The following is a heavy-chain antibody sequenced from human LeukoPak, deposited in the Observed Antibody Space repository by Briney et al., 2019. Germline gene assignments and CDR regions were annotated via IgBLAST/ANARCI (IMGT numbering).Heavy chain of an antibody. CDR1: GGSISSYY. CDR3: ASAPEYYYDSSGHGLFAFDI. D-gene: IGHD3-22*01. J-gene: IGHJ3*02. CDR2: IYYSGST. V-gene: IGHV4-59*01. Sequence: SETLSLTCTVSGGSISSYYWSWIRQPPGKGLEWIGYIYYSGSTNYNPSLKSRVTISVDTSKNQFSLKLSSVTAADTAVYYCASAPEYYYDSSGHGLFAFDIWGQGTMVTVSS.